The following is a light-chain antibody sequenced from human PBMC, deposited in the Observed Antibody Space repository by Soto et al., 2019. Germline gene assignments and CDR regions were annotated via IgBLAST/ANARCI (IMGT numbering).Light chain of an antibody. CDR3: QQYYTPLT. V-gene: IGKV4-1*01. CDR2: WAS. CDR1: QSVLYTSNNKNY. J-gene: IGKJ4*01. Sequence: DIVLTQSPDSLTVSLGERATINCKSSQSVLYTSNNKNYLAWYQQKPGQPPKLLIYWASTRESGVPDRFSGSGSGTDFTLTISSLQPEDAAVYDCQQYYTPLTFAGGTKVEIK.